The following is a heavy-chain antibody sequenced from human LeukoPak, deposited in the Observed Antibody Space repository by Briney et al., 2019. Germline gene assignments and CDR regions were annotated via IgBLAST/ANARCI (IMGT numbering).Heavy chain of an antibody. V-gene: IGHV1-8*01. CDR3: ARGENRIAGAGHYYYYYYMDV. CDR2: MNPNSGNT. CDR1: GYTFTSYD. D-gene: IGHD6-19*01. J-gene: IGHJ6*03. Sequence: ASVTVSCKASGYTFTSYDINWVRQAPGQGLEWMGWMNPNSGNTGYAQKFQGRVTMTRNTSISTAYMELSSLRSEDTAVYYCARGENRIAGAGHYYYYYYMDVWGKGTTVTVSS.